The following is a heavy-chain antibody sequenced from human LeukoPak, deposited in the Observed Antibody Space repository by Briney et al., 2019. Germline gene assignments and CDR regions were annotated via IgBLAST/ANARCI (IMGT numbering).Heavy chain of an antibody. Sequence: SETLSLTCAVYGGSFSGYYWSWIRQPPGKGLEWIGEINHSGSTNYNPSLKSRVTISVDKSKNQFSLKLSSVTAADTAVYYCARDGRSGSSYYFDYWGQGTLVTVSS. CDR2: INHSGST. CDR1: GGSFSGYY. V-gene: IGHV4-34*01. D-gene: IGHD3-10*01. CDR3: ARDGRSGSSYYFDY. J-gene: IGHJ4*02.